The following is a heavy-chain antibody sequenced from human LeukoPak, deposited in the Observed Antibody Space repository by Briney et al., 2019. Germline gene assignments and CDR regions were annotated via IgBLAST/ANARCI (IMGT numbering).Heavy chain of an antibody. V-gene: IGHV3-30*18. CDR1: GFTFSSYG. J-gene: IGHJ4*02. CDR2: ISYDGSNK. D-gene: IGHD2-21*02. Sequence: GGSLRLSCAASGFTFSSYGMHWVRQAPGNGLEWVAVISYDGSNKYYADSVKGRFTISRDNSKNTLYLQMNSLRAEDTAVYYCAKDGRDCGGDCYSGYFAYWGQGTLVTVSS. CDR3: AKDGRDCGGDCYSGYFAY.